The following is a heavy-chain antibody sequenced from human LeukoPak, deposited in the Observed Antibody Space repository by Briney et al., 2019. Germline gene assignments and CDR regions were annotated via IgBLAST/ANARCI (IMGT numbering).Heavy chain of an antibody. CDR1: GFTFSSYS. CDR3: ARAQAYYDSSGSPTNHFDY. Sequence: GGSLRLSCAASGFTFSSYSMNWVRQAPGKGLEWVSSISSSSSSYIYYADSVKGRFTISRDNAKNSLYLQMNSLRAEDTAVYCCARAQAYYDSSGSPTNHFDYWGQGTLVTVSS. D-gene: IGHD3-22*01. V-gene: IGHV3-21*01. CDR2: ISSSSSSYI. J-gene: IGHJ4*02.